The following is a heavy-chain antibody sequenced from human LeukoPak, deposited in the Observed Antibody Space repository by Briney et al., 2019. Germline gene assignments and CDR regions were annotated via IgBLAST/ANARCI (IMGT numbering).Heavy chain of an antibody. CDR1: GFTFSSYA. CDR2: ISGSGGST. V-gene: IGHV3-23*01. CDR3: AKENSLWWGEWLLYYFNY. Sequence: PGGSLRLSCAASGFTFSSYAMSWVRQAPGKGLEWVSAISGSGGSTYYADSVKGRFTISRDNSKNTLYLQMNSLRAEDTAVYYCAKENSLWWGEWLLYYFNYGGKGTRVPVSS. J-gene: IGHJ4*02. D-gene: IGHD3-10*01.